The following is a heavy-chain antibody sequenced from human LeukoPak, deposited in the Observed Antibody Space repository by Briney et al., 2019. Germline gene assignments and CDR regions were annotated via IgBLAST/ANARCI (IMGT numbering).Heavy chain of an antibody. V-gene: IGHV4-39*07. CDR2: IYYSGST. Sequence: SETLSLTCGVSGGSVSSSRHYWAWIRQPPGKGLEWIGSIYYSGSTNYNPSLKSRVTISVDTSKNQFSLKLSSVTAADTAVYYCARGLAAAVHYYYYYMDVWGKGTTVTVSS. D-gene: IGHD6-13*01. CDR1: GGSVSSSRHY. J-gene: IGHJ6*03. CDR3: ARGLAAAVHYYYYYMDV.